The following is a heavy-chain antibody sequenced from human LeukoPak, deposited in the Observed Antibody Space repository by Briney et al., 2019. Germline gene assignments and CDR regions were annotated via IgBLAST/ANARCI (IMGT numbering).Heavy chain of an antibody. D-gene: IGHD6-19*01. CDR2: ISWNSGSI. J-gene: IGHJ4*02. CDR1: GFTFDDYA. V-gene: IGHV3-9*01. CDR3: AKALIAVAGLIDY. Sequence: GGSLRLSCAASGFTFDDYAMHWVRQAPGKGLEWVSGISWNSGSIGYADSVKGRFTISRDNAKNSLYLQMNSLGAEDTALYYCAKALIAVAGLIDYWGQGTLVTVSS.